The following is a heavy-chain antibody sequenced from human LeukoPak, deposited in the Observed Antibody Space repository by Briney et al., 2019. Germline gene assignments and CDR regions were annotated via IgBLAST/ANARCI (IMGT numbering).Heavy chain of an antibody. CDR1: GFTFSSYS. V-gene: IGHV3-21*01. CDR3: ARSQWRLLFDY. CDR2: ISSSSSYI. Sequence: GGSLRLSCAASGFTFSSYSMNWVRQAPGKGLEWVSSISSSSSYIYYADSVKGRFTNSRDNAKNSLYLQMNSLRAEDTAVYYCARSQWRLLFDYWGQGTLVTVSS. J-gene: IGHJ4*02. D-gene: IGHD6-19*01.